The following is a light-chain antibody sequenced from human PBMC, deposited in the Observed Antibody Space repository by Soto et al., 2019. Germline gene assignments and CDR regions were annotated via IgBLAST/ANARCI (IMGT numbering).Light chain of an antibody. Sequence: AIRMTQSPSSLSASTGDRVTITCRATQGIRSYLAWFQQKPGKAPKLLIYAASTLQSGVPSRFSGSGSGTDFTLTISWLQSEDFATDYCQQYYTYPITFGQGTRLEIK. V-gene: IGKV1-8*01. CDR3: QQYYTYPIT. J-gene: IGKJ5*01. CDR1: QGIRSY. CDR2: AAS.